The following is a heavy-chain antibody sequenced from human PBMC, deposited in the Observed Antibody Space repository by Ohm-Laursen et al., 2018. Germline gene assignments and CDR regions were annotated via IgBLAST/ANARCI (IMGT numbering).Heavy chain of an antibody. J-gene: IGHJ2*01. D-gene: IGHD2-21*02. CDR3: AAGCDWSSYWYFDL. Sequence: RSLRLSCIASGFTFDDYAMHWVRQAPGKGLAWVSLISRNGGSVDYADSVKGRFTISRDNAKDSLYLQMNSLRTEDTALYYCAAGCDWSSYWYFDLWGRGTLVTVSS. CDR1: GFTFDDYA. CDR2: ISRNGGSV. V-gene: IGHV3-9*01.